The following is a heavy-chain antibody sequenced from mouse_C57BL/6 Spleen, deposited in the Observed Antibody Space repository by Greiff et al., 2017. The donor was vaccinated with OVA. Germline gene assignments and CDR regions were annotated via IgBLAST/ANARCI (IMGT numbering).Heavy chain of an antibody. CDR3: AREEVSFEYYFDY. CDR2: ISSGSSTI. CDR1: GFTFSDYG. J-gene: IGHJ2*01. Sequence: EVKLMESGGGLVKPGGSLKLSCAASGFTFSDYGMHWVRQAPEKGLEWVAYISSGSSTIYYADTVKGRFTISRDNAKNTLFLQMTSLRSEDTAMYYCAREEVSFEYYFDYWGQGTTLTVSS. V-gene: IGHV5-17*01. D-gene: IGHD2-12*01.